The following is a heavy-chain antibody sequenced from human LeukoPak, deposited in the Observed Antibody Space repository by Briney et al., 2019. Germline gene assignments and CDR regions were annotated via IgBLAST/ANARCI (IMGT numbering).Heavy chain of an antibody. Sequence: GGSLRLSCAGSAFTFNSFAMHWVRVAPGKGLEWVAAISYDGEDEFYADSVRGRFTISRDNSKSTLHLQMDSLRSEDTAVYYCARGIDYSAMGGFDYWGQGTLVTVSS. D-gene: IGHD4-11*01. V-gene: IGHV3-30*08. J-gene: IGHJ4*02. CDR3: ARGIDYSAMGGFDY. CDR2: ISYDGEDE. CDR1: AFTFNSFA.